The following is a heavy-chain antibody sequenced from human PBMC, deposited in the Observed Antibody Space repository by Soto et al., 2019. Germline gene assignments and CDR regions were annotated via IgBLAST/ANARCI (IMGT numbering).Heavy chain of an antibody. CDR2: ISSSSTI. J-gene: IGHJ5*02. CDR1: GFTFSSYS. Sequence: PGGSLRLSCAASGFTFSSYSMNWVRQAPGKGLEWVSYISSSSTIYYADSVKGRFTISRDNAKNSLYLQMNSLRDEDTAVYYSARDRSIAARPVVWFDPWGQGTLVTVSS. V-gene: IGHV3-48*02. D-gene: IGHD6-6*01. CDR3: ARDRSIAARPVVWFDP.